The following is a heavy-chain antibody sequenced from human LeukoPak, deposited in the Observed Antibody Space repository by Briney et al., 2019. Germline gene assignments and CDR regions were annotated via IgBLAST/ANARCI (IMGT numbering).Heavy chain of an antibody. CDR3: ASGSGSYGGYDY. CDR1: GGTLSSYA. CDR2: IIPILGIA. Sequence: GASVKVSCKASGGTLSSYAISWVRQAPGQGLEWMGRIIPILGIANYAQKFQGRVTITADKSTSTAYMELSSLRSEDTAVYYCASGSGSYGGYDYWGQGTLVTVSS. J-gene: IGHJ4*02. V-gene: IGHV1-69*04. D-gene: IGHD1-26*01.